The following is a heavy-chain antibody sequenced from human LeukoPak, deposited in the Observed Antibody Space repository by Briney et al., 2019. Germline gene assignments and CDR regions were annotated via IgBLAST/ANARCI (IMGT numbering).Heavy chain of an antibody. Sequence: SETLSLTCTVSGGSISSYYWSWIRQPPGKGLEWIGYISYSGSTNFNPSLKSRVTISVDTSKNQFSLKLSSVTAADTAVYYCAREGTAGTNLNWFDPWGQGTLVTVSS. D-gene: IGHD1-1*01. V-gene: IGHV4-59*01. J-gene: IGHJ5*02. CDR2: ISYSGST. CDR3: AREGTAGTNLNWFDP. CDR1: GGSISSYY.